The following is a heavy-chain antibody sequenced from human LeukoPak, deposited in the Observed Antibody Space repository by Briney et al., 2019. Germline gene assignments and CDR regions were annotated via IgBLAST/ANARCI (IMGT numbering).Heavy chain of an antibody. CDR1: GFTFSSYG. CDR2: ISYDGSNK. CDR3: VRESFD. D-gene: IGHD1-26*01. V-gene: IGHV3-30*03. Sequence: TGGSLRLSCAASGFTFSSYGMHWVRQAPGKGLEWVAVISYDGSNKYYADSVKGRFTISRDNSKNTLYLQMNSLRAEDTAVYYCVRESFDWGQGTLVTVSS. J-gene: IGHJ4*02.